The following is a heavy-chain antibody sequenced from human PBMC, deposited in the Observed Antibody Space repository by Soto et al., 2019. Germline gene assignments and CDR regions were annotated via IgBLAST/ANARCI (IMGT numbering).Heavy chain of an antibody. D-gene: IGHD6-13*01. Sequence: QVQLVQSGAEVKKPGSSVKVSCKASGGTFSSYTISWVRQAPGQGLEWMGRIIPILGIANYAQKFQGRVTITADKSTSTAYMELSSLRSEDTAVYYWARVRVGSSWQTLDYWGQGTLVTVSS. CDR1: GGTFSSYT. CDR2: IIPILGIA. V-gene: IGHV1-69*02. J-gene: IGHJ4*02. CDR3: ARVRVGSSWQTLDY.